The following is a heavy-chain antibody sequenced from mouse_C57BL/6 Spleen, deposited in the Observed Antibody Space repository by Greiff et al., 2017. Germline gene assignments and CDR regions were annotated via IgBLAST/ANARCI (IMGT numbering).Heavy chain of an antibody. V-gene: IGHV5-12*01. CDR1: GFTFSDYY. CDR3: ARSRGFAY. J-gene: IGHJ3*01. CDR2: ISNGGGST. Sequence: VQLKESGGGLVQPGGSLKLSCAASGFTFSDYYMYWVRQTPEKRLEWVAYISNGGGSTYYPDTVKGRFTISRDNAKNTLYLQMSRLKSEDTAMYYCARSRGFAYWGQGTLVTVSA.